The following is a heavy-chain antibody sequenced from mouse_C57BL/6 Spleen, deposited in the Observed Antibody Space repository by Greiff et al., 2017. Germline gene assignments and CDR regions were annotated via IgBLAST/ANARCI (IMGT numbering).Heavy chain of an antibody. CDR2: ISSGSSTI. V-gene: IGHV5-17*01. J-gene: IGHJ2*01. CDR1: GFTFSDYG. Sequence: EVKLVESGGGLVKPGGSLKLSCAASGFTFSDYGMHWVRQAPEKGLEWVAYISSGSSTIYYADTVKGRFTISRDTAKNTLFLQMTSLRSEDTAMXYCARVYDRGPDYWGQGTTLTVSS. CDR3: ARVYDRGPDY. D-gene: IGHD2-12*01.